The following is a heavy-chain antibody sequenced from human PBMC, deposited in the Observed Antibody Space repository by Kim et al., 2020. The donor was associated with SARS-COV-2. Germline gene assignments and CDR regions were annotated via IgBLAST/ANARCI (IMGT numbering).Heavy chain of an antibody. D-gene: IGHD2-2*01. CDR3: ARAGSGYCSSTSCSHAFDI. Sequence: SRVTISVDRSKNQFSLKLSSVTAADTAVYYCARAGSGYCSSTSCSHAFDIWGQGTMVTVSS. V-gene: IGHV4-30-2*01. J-gene: IGHJ3*02.